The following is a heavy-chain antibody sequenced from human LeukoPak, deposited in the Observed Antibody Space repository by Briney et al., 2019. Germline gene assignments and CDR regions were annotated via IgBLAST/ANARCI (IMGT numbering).Heavy chain of an antibody. V-gene: IGHV1-69*13. Sequence: SVKVSCKASGGTFSSYAISWVRQAPGQGLEWMGGIIPIFGTANYAQKFQGRVTITADESTSTAYMEVSSLRSEDTAVYYCARTFGYSSGEGYWGQGTLVTVSS. D-gene: IGHD6-19*01. CDR1: GGTFSSYA. CDR3: ARTFGYSSGEGY. J-gene: IGHJ4*02. CDR2: IIPIFGTA.